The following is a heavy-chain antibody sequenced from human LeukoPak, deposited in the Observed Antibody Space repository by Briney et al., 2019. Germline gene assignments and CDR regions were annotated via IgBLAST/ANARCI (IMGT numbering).Heavy chain of an antibody. D-gene: IGHD3-10*01. CDR3: ARGYGSGSYLDK. V-gene: IGHV3-30*04. CDR2: ISYDGSNK. J-gene: IGHJ1*01. CDR1: GFTFSSYA. Sequence: GGSLRLSCAASGFTFSSYAMHWVRQAPGKGLEWVAVISYDGSNKYYADSVKGRFTISRDDAKNTLYLQMNTLSADDTAVYFCARGYGSGSYLDKWGQGTLVTVSS.